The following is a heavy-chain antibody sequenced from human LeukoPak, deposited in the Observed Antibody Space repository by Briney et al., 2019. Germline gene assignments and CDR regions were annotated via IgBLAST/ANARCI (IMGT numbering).Heavy chain of an antibody. CDR1: QFSVSTSY. Sequence: GGSLRLSCAASQFSVSTSYMSWVCQAPGKGLEWVSVMYSCGSSYNADSVKGRFTISRDNSKNTLYLQMDSLRVEDTAVYYCAKAIRPTRLDYSGKGTLVTVSS. J-gene: IGHJ4*02. CDR3: AKAIRPTRLDY. CDR2: MYSCGSS. V-gene: IGHV3-53*01.